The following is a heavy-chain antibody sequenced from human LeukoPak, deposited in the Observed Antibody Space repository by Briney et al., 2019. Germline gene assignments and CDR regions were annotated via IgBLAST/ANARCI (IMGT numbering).Heavy chain of an antibody. Sequence: SETLSLTCTVSGGSISSGGYSWSWIRQHPGKGLEWIGYIYYSGSTYYNPSLKSRVTISVDTSKNQFSLKLSSVTAADTAVYYCARGGKYYDFWSGYNWFDPWGQGTLATVSS. CDR1: GGSISSGGYS. J-gene: IGHJ5*02. CDR2: IYYSGST. V-gene: IGHV4-31*03. CDR3: ARGGKYYDFWSGYNWFDP. D-gene: IGHD3-3*01.